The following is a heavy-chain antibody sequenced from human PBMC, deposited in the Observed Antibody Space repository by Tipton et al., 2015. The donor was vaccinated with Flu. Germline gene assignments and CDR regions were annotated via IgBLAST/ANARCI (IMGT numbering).Heavy chain of an antibody. CDR1: GYSISGGYY. D-gene: IGHD2-2*01. CDR3: ARDPSLGMPEYLDS. V-gene: IGHV4-38-2*02. CDR2: IYRSGSA. J-gene: IGHJ4*02. Sequence: LRLSCAVSGYSISGGYYWAWIRQPPGKGLEWLGCIYRSGSAFYNPSLQSRLTLSVDTSKNQFSLRLSSVTAADTAMYFCARDPSLGMPEYLDSWGQGTLVTVSS.